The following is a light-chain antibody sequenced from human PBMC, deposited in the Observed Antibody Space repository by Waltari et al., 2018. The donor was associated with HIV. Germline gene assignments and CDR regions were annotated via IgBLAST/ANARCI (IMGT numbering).Light chain of an antibody. CDR3: QQYNSWPWT. V-gene: IGKV3-15*01. CDR2: GTP. CDR1: QRVDSN. J-gene: IGKJ1*01. Sequence: EIVLTQSPDTLSVSPWERVTLSCRASQRVDSNFACYQQKPGQAPGLLIFGTPSRAAGIPARISGSGSETESTLTISSLQSEDFAVYYCQQYNSWPWTFGQGTKVEVK.